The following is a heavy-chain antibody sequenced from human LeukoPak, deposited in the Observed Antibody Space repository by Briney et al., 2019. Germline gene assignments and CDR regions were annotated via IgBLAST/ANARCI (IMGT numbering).Heavy chain of an antibody. J-gene: IGHJ5*02. D-gene: IGHD3-9*01. CDR1: GFTFSSYW. CDR3: ARNMYYDILTGYGLPNWFDP. Sequence: GGSLRLSCAASGFTFSSYWMSWVRQAPGKGLEWVSYISSSSSTIYYADSVKGRFTISRDNAKNSLYLQMNSLRAEDTAVYYCARNMYYDILTGYGLPNWFDPWGQGTLVTVSS. CDR2: ISSSSSTI. V-gene: IGHV3-48*01.